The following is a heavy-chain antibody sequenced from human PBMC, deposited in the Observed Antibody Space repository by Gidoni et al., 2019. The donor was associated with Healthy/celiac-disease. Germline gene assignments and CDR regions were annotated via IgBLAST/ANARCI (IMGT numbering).Heavy chain of an antibody. CDR2: IYWDDDK. J-gene: IGHJ5*02. V-gene: IGHV2-5*02. CDR3: AHRRVVRGPRGVFVWFNP. Sequence: QITLKESGPTLVKPTQTLTLTCTFPGFSLSTRGVGVGWIRQPPGNALEWLALIYWDDDKRYSPSLKSRLTITKDTSKNQVVLTVTNMDPVDTATYYCAHRRVVRGPRGVFVWFNPWGQRTLVTVSS. D-gene: IGHD3-10*01. CDR1: GFSLSTRGVG.